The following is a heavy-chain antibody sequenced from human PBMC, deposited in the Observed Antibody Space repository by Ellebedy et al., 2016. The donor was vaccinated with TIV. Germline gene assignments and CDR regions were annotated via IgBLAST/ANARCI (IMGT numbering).Heavy chain of an antibody. CDR2: IRVDGNDK. D-gene: IGHD4-17*01. J-gene: IGHJ3*01. CDR3: ATDGSYGDYRSPTHAFVF. V-gene: IGHV3-7*01. CDR1: RFTFSAYW. Sequence: GESLKISCAASRFTFSAYWMTWVRQAPGKGLEWVANIRVDGNDKYYVDSVKGRFTISRDNAKNALYLQMNSLRAEDTALYYCATDGSYGDYRSPTHAFVFWGQGTMVTVSS.